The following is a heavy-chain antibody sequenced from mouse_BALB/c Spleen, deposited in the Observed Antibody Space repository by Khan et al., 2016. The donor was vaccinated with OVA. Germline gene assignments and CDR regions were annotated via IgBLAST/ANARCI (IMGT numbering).Heavy chain of an antibody. CDR2: ISTGDTYT. V-gene: IGHV5-9-3*01. CDR1: GFTFSTYA. CDR3: ARPPITTVVATSYWFFDV. Sequence: EVQLVESGGGLVKSGGSLKLSCAASGFTFSTYAMSWVRQTPDKRLEWVATISTGDTYTYYPDSVKGRFIISRDNAKNTLYLQMSSLRSEDTAMYYCARPPITTVVATSYWFFDVWGAGTTVTVST. D-gene: IGHD1-1*01. J-gene: IGHJ1*01.